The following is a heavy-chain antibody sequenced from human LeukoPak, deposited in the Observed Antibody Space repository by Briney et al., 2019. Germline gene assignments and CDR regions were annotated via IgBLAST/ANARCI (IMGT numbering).Heavy chain of an antibody. D-gene: IGHD5-18*01. CDR1: GYTFTGYY. V-gene: IGHV1-2*02. CDR2: INPNSGGT. CDR3: ARDRGNTAMVGSHYYYYGMDV. J-gene: IGHJ6*02. Sequence: ASVRVSCKASGYTFTGYYMHWVRQAPGQGLEWMGWINPNSGGTNYAQKFQGRVTMTRDTSISTAYMGLSRLRSDDTAVYYCARDRGNTAMVGSHYYYYGMDVWGQGTTVTVSS.